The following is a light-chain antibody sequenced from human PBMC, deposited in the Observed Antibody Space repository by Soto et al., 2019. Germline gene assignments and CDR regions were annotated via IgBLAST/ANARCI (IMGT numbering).Light chain of an antibody. J-gene: IGLJ1*01. CDR2: EVS. CDR3: SSYTTTTALYV. Sequence: QSALTQPASVSGSPGQSITISCTGTSSDVGGSNYVSWYQQHPGKAPKLMIYEVSHRPSGVSNRFSGSKSGSTASLTISGLQAEDDADYYCSSYTTTTALYVFGAGTKLTVL. CDR1: SSDVGGSNY. V-gene: IGLV2-14*01.